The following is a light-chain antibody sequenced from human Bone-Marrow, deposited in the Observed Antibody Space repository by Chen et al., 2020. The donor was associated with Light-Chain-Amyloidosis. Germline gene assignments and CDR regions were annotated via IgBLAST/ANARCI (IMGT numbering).Light chain of an antibody. Sequence: SNELTQPPSVSVSPGQTARITCSGDALAKQSAYWYQHKPGQAPVVIVYKDNQRPSGIPERFSGYNSGTIVKLTISGDQTEDEADYYCQSADSNDTLFGGGTKLTVL. CDR2: KDN. CDR3: QSADSNDTL. CDR1: ALAKQS. J-gene: IGLJ3*02. V-gene: IGLV3-25*03.